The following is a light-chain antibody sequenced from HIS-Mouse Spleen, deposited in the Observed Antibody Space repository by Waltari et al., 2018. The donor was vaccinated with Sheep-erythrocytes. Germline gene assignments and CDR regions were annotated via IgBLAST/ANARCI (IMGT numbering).Light chain of an antibody. Sequence: DIQMTQSPSTLSASVGDRVTITCRASQSISSWLAWYQQKPGKAPKLLIYKAYSLESGVPSRFSGSGSETEFTLTISSLQPDDFATYYCQQYNSYSFGQGTKLEIK. J-gene: IGKJ2*01. CDR3: QQYNSYS. CDR2: KAY. V-gene: IGKV1-5*03. CDR1: QSISSW.